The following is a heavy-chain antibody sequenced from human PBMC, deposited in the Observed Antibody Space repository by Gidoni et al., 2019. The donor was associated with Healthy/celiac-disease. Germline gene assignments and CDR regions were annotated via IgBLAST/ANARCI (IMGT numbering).Heavy chain of an antibody. CDR1: GGSFSGYY. J-gene: IGHJ4*02. CDR3: ARGKIYPGIAVAGTGGQARTRSYYFDY. Sequence: QVQLQQWGAGLLKPSETLSLTCAVYGGSFSGYYWSWIRQPPGKGLEWIGEINHSGSTNYNPSLKSRVTISVDTSKNQFSLKLSSVTAADPAVYYCARGKIYPGIAVAGTGGQARTRSYYFDYWGQGTLVTVSS. D-gene: IGHD6-19*01. V-gene: IGHV4-34*01. CDR2: INHSGST.